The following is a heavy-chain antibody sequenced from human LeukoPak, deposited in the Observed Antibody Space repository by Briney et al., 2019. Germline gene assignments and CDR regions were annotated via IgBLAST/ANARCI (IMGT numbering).Heavy chain of an antibody. J-gene: IGHJ4*02. CDR1: GFTFSSYS. Sequence: PGGSLRLSCRASGFTFSSYSMNWVRQAPGKGLEWVSFISGRRSYIYYADSVKGRFTVSRDNAKNSLYLQMNSLRAEDTAVYYCARVHPFWSGYAPCEYWGQGTLVTVSS. CDR3: ARVHPFWSGYAPCEY. D-gene: IGHD3-3*01. V-gene: IGHV3-21*01. CDR2: ISGRRSYI.